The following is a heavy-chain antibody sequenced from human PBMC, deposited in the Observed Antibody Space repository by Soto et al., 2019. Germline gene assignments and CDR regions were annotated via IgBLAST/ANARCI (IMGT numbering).Heavy chain of an antibody. D-gene: IGHD3-22*01. CDR1: GFTFSSYG. Sequence: GGSLRLSCAASGFTFSSYGMHWVRQAPGKGLEWVAVISYDGSNKYYADSVKGRFTISRDNSKNTLYLQMNSLRAEDTAVYYCAKDLYDSSGYNWGQGTLVTV. J-gene: IGHJ4*02. V-gene: IGHV3-30*18. CDR2: ISYDGSNK. CDR3: AKDLYDSSGYN.